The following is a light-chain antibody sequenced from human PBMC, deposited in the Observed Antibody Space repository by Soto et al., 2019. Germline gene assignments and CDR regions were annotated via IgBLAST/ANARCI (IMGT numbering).Light chain of an antibody. J-gene: IGLJ1*01. Sequence: QSALTQPATVSGSPGQSITISCTGTSSDVGGYNLVSWYRQYPDKAPKLMIFDVNTRPSGVSNRFSGSKSGNTASLTISGLQAEDEAGYYCSSYKSSSTLPYVFGTGTKLTVL. CDR3: SSYKSSSTLPYV. CDR2: DVN. V-gene: IGLV2-14*01. CDR1: SSDVGGYNL.